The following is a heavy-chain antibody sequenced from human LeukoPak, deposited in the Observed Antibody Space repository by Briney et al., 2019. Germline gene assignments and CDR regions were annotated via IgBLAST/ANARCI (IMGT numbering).Heavy chain of an antibody. Sequence: GASVKVSCKASRGTFSSYATSWVRQAPGQGLEWMGGIIPIFGTANYAQKFQGRVTITADKSTSTAYMELSSLRSEDTAVYYCAREWESGDLKLFDYWGQGTLVTVSS. J-gene: IGHJ4*02. CDR1: RGTFSSYA. CDR3: AREWESGDLKLFDY. CDR2: IIPIFGTA. D-gene: IGHD1-26*01. V-gene: IGHV1-69*06.